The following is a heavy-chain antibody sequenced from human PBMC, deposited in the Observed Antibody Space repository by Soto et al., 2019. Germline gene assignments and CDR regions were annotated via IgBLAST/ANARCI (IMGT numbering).Heavy chain of an antibody. V-gene: IGHV1-18*01. Sequence: QGQLVQSGAEVKKPGASVKVSCKASCYTFSSYHISWVRQAPGLGLERMGWISAYNGHTNYAQKLQGRVTMTTDPSTSTAYMERRSLRSDDTAVYYCARDGPPTDYWGQGTRVTVSS. CDR3: ARDGPPTDY. J-gene: IGHJ4*02. CDR2: ISAYNGHT. CDR1: CYTFSSYH.